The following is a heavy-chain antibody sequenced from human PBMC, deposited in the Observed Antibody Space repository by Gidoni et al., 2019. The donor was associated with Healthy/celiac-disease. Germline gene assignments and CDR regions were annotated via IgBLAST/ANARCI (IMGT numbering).Heavy chain of an antibody. CDR2: IWYDGSNK. J-gene: IGHJ4*02. Sequence: QVQLVASGGGVVQPGRSLRLPCAAPGFTFSSDGMHWVRQAPGKGLEWVAFIWYDGSNKYYADSVKGRFTISRDNSKNTLYLQMNSLRAEDTAVYYCARDQRLRGKNYFDYWGQGTLVTVSS. CDR3: ARDQRLRGKNYFDY. V-gene: IGHV3-33*01. CDR1: GFTFSSDG. D-gene: IGHD4-17*01.